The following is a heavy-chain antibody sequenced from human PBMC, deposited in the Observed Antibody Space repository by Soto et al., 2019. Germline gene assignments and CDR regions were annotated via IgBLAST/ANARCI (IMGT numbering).Heavy chain of an antibody. CDR3: ARGRVSYGHYLDL. CDR2: ISFDGSNI. Sequence: QVQMVESGGGMVQPGTSLRLSCEASGFTFSTFIVHWVRQAPGKGLQWLSYISFDGSNIFYADSVKGRFTISRDNSKNTLYLQMNTLRLEDTAVYYCARGRVSYGHYLDLWGHGTLVTVSS. V-gene: IGHV3-30-3*01. J-gene: IGHJ4*01. D-gene: IGHD3-16*01. CDR1: GFTFSTFI.